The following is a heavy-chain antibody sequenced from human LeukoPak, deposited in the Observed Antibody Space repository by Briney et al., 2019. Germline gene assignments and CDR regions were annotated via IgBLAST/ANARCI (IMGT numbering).Heavy chain of an antibody. Sequence: ASVKVSCKASGYTFTGYYMHWVRQAPGQGLEWMGWINPSSGGANYAQKFQGRVTMTRDTSISTAYMELSRLRSDDTAVYYCAREDWELLPSSGGDYYFDYWGQGTLVTVSS. CDR3: AREDWELLPSSGGDYYFDY. D-gene: IGHD1-26*01. V-gene: IGHV1-2*02. CDR2: INPSSGGA. CDR1: GYTFTGYY. J-gene: IGHJ4*02.